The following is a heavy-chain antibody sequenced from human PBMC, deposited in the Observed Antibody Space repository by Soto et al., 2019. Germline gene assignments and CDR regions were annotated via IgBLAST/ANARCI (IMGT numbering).Heavy chain of an antibody. J-gene: IGHJ4*02. Sequence: ASVKVSCKVSGYTLTELSMHWVRQAPGKGLEWMGGFDPEDGETIYAQKFQGRVTMTEDTSTDTAYMELSSLRSEDTAVYYCATSRAPGGRPVVAYFHYRGQATLVTVSS. CDR2: FDPEDGET. CDR1: GYTLTELS. D-gene: IGHD2-15*01. CDR3: ATSRAPGGRPVVAYFHY. V-gene: IGHV1-24*01.